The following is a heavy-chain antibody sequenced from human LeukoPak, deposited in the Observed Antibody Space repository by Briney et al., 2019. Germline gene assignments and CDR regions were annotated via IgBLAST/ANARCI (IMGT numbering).Heavy chain of an antibody. CDR1: GFSLSSYS. Sequence: GGSLSLSCAASGFSLSSYSMNWVRQAPGEGLEWVSSIDSSSNYIFYADSVKGRFTISRDNAKNSLDLQMNNLRDEDTAIYYCTKAGVVGAKAGFDNWGEGTLVTVSS. CDR3: TKAGVVGAKAGFDN. V-gene: IGHV3-21*01. J-gene: IGHJ4*02. D-gene: IGHD1-26*01. CDR2: IDSSSNYI.